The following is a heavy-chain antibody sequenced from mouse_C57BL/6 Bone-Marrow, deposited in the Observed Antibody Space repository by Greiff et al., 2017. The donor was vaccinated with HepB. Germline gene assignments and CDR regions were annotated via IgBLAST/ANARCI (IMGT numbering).Heavy chain of an antibody. Sequence: VQLQESGPELVKPGASVKISCKASGYSFTSYYIHWVKQRPGQGLEWIGWIYPGSGNTKYNEKFKGKATLTADTSSSTAYMQLSSLTSEDSAVYYCARGLNPFDVWGTGTTVTVSS. CDR2: IYPGSGNT. CDR1: GYSFTSYY. V-gene: IGHV1-66*01. J-gene: IGHJ1*03. CDR3: ARGLNPFDV.